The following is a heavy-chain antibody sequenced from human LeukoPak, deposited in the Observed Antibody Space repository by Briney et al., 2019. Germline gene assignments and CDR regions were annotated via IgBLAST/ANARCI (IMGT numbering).Heavy chain of an antibody. D-gene: IGHD3-22*01. Sequence: PSETLSLTCAVYGGSFSGYYWSWIRQPPGKGLEWIGEINHSGSTNYNPSLKSRVTISVDTSKNQFSLKLSSVTAADTAVYYCARTKVSRYYYDSSGHRKWFDPWGQGTLVTASS. CDR2: INHSGST. V-gene: IGHV4-34*01. CDR3: ARTKVSRYYYDSSGHRKWFDP. J-gene: IGHJ5*02. CDR1: GGSFSGYY.